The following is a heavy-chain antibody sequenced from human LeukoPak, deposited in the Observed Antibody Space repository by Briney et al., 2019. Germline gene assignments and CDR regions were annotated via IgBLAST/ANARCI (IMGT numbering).Heavy chain of an antibody. CDR1: GGSIGIYY. V-gene: IGHV4-59*08. J-gene: IGHJ6*02. Sequence: SETLSLTCNVSGGSIGIYYWSWIRRPPGKGLEWIGYVYFDGSTKYSPSLKSRVSISVDTSKNQFSLRLNSVTAADTAVYYCARHQHSGRKHYYGMDVWGQGTTVTVSS. CDR3: ARHQHSGRKHYYGMDV. CDR2: VYFDGST. D-gene: IGHD1-26*01.